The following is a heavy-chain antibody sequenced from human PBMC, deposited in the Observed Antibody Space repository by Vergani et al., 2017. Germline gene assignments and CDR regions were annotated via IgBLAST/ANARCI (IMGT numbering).Heavy chain of an antibody. V-gene: IGHV4-34*01. D-gene: IGHD4-11*01. CDR1: GGSFTSYH. Sequence: QVQLQQWGGGLLKPSETLSLTCVVNGGSFTSYHWTWIRQSPGEGLEWVGDIDHTGRPDYNPSLKSRLTMSVVKSRNQLSLTLNSVTATDTAIYFCARVNTETNGHLYYYYYMDVWGQGTAVTVS. CDR2: IDHTGRP. CDR3: ARVNTETNGHLYYYYYMDV. J-gene: IGHJ6*03.